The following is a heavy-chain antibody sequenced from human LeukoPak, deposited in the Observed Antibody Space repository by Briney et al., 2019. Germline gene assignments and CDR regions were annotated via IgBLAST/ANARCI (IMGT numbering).Heavy chain of an antibody. CDR1: GFTFSDYY. CDR3: ARGRYPYYFDY. J-gene: IGHJ4*02. V-gene: IGHV3-11*05. Sequence: PGGSLRLSCAASGFTFSDYYMIWIRQAPGKGLEWVSYISSGSSYTNYADSVKGRFTISRDNPKNALYLQMNSLRAEDTAVYYCARGRYPYYFDYWGQGTLLTVSS. D-gene: IGHD2-2*02. CDR2: ISSGSSYT.